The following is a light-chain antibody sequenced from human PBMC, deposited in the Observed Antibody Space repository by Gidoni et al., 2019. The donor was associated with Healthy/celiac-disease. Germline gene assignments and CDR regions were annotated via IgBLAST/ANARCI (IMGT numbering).Light chain of an antibody. V-gene: IGKV4-1*01. Sequence: DIVMNPAPGSLAVSLGERATINCKSSQRVLYSSNNRNYLAWYQQKPGQPPKLLIYWASTRESGVPDRFSGSGSGTDFTLTISSLQAEDVAVYYCQQYYSTPFTFGPGTKVDIK. CDR1: QRVLYSSNNRNY. J-gene: IGKJ3*01. CDR2: WAS. CDR3: QQYYSTPFT.